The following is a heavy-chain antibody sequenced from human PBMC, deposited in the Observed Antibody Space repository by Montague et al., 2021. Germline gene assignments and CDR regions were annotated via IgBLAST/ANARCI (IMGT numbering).Heavy chain of an antibody. V-gene: IGHV4-59*08. J-gene: IGHJ5*02. CDR3: AKQDYFVSGTSYKGFDP. Sequence: SETLSLTCTVSSGSIFHAHWSWVRQPPGKVLEWLGSMFYGGATSNNPSLKSRVTMSIDTSTNQFSLKLSFVTAADTAVYYCAKQDYFVSGTSYKGFDPWGQGSLVTVSS. D-gene: IGHD3-10*01. CDR2: MFYGGAT. CDR1: SGSIFHAH.